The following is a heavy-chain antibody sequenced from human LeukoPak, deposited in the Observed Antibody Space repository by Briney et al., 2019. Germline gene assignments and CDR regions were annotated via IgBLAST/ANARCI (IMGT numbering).Heavy chain of an antibody. CDR2: IKQDGSEK. CDR3: ARLYGEYPDY. J-gene: IGHJ4*02. V-gene: IGHV3-7*05. D-gene: IGHD4-17*01. CDR1: GFTFSSYW. Sequence: GGSLRLSCADSGFTFSSYWMSWVRQAPGKGLEWVASIKQDGSEKYYVDSVKGRFTISRDNAKKSLYLQMKSLRAEDTAVYYCARLYGEYPDYWGQGTLVTVSS.